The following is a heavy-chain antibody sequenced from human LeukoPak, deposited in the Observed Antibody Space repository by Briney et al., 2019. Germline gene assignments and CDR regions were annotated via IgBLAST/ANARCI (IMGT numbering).Heavy chain of an antibody. D-gene: IGHD6-19*01. V-gene: IGHV1-2*02. Sequence: ASVKVSCKASGYTFTGYYMHWVRQAPGQGLEWMGWINPNSGGTNYAQKFQGRVTMTRDTSISTAYMELSRLRSDDTAVYYCARGGPRIAVAGTDWFDPWGQGTLVTVSS. CDR3: ARGGPRIAVAGTDWFDP. CDR1: GYTFTGYY. CDR2: INPNSGGT. J-gene: IGHJ5*02.